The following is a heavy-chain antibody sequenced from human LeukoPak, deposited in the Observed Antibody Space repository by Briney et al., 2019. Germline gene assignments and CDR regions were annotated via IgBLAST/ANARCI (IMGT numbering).Heavy chain of an antibody. CDR3: ARHSQSYGPYNWFDP. CDR1: DGSIRSYH. CDR2: IFHSASP. V-gene: IGHV4-59*08. D-gene: IGHD3-16*01. J-gene: IGHJ5*01. Sequence: SETLSLTCTVTDGSIRSYHWSWIRQPPGKGLQWLGHIFHSASPHYNPSLNSRLTLSLDTSRSQISLKLDSVTAADTALYFCARHSQSYGPYNWFDPWGPGALVIVSS.